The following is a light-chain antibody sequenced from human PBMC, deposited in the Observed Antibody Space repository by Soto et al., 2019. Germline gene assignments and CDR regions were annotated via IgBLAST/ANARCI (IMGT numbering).Light chain of an antibody. CDR1: QSISSS. Sequence: EIVMTQSPATLSVSPGERATLFCRASQSISSSLAWYPQKPGQAPRLLIYGAFTRATGIPARFSGSGSETEFTLTISSRQSEDFAVYYCQQFNNRPPTFGQGTKVEIK. CDR3: QQFNNRPPT. V-gene: IGKV3-15*01. CDR2: GAF. J-gene: IGKJ1*01.